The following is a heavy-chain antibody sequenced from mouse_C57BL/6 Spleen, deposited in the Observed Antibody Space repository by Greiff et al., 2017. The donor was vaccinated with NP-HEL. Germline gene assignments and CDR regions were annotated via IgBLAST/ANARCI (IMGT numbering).Heavy chain of an antibody. CDR1: GYTFTGYW. CDR3: ARRGITYYSNYEAMDY. V-gene: IGHV1-9*01. D-gene: IGHD2-5*01. CDR2: ILPGSGST. Sequence: VQLQQSGAELMKPGASVRLSCKATGYTFTGYWIEWVKQRPGHGLEWIGEILPGSGSTNYNEKFKGKATFTADTSSNTAYMRLSSLTTEDSAIYYCARRGITYYSNYEAMDYWGQGTSVTVSS. J-gene: IGHJ4*01.